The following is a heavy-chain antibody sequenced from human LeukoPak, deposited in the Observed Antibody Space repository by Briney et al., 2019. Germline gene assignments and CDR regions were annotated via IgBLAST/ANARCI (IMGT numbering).Heavy chain of an antibody. CDR2: INHSGST. CDR1: GGSFSGYY. D-gene: IGHD1-26*01. CDR3: ARGPTKELLLYY. Sequence: SETLSLTCAVYGGSFSGYYWSWIRQPPGKGLEWIGEINHSGSTNYNPSLKSRVTISVDTSKNQFSLKLSSVTAADTAVYYCARGPTKELLLYYWGQGTLVTVSS. V-gene: IGHV4-34*01. J-gene: IGHJ4*02.